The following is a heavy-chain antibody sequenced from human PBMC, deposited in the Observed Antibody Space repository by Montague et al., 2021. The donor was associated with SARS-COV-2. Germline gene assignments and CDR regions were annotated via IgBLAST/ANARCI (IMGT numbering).Heavy chain of an antibody. V-gene: IGHV4-59*13. Sequence: SETLSLTCTVSGGSISPYYWNWIWLPPGKGLEWIGYIYYTGGTKYNPSLTLRVSMSVDTSKNQFSLRLTSVGAADTAAYYCARIAMAATFDAWGQGALVTVSS. CDR1: GGSISPYY. CDR2: IYYTGGT. J-gene: IGHJ4*02. D-gene: IGHD6-19*01. CDR3: ARIAMAATFDA.